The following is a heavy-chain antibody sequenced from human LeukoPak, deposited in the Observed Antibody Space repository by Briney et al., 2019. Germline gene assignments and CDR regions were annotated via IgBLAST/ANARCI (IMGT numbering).Heavy chain of an antibody. D-gene: IGHD3-9*01. J-gene: IGHJ4*02. CDR1: GYTFIGYY. CDR3: ARSPDILTGENFDY. V-gene: IGHV1-2*02. Sequence: ASVKVSCKASGYTFIGYYMHWVRQAPGQGLEWMGWINPKSGGTNEAQKFHDRVTMTRDTSIRTAYMEVSRLRSEDTAVYYCARSPDILTGENFDYWGQGTLVTVSS. CDR2: INPKSGGT.